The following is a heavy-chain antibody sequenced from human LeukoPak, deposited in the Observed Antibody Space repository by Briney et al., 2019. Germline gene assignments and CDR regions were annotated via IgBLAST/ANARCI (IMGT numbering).Heavy chain of an antibody. CDR3: ARLSSVTYCSGGSCSRGGYDY. V-gene: IGHV4-39*01. D-gene: IGHD2-15*01. CDR1: GGSITSSPYY. J-gene: IGHJ4*02. CDR2: IYYSGTT. Sequence: SDTLSLICTVSGGSITSSPYYWGSIRQAPGKALEWIANIYYSGTTAYNPSLKSRVTISVDTPKNQFSLELTSVTAADTAVYYCARLSSVTYCSGGSCSRGGYDYWGQGTLVTVSS.